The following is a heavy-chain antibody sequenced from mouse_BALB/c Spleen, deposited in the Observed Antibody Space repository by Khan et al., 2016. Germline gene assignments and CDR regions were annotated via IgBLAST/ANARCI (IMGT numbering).Heavy chain of an antibody. V-gene: IGHV3-2*02. CDR2: IIYSGST. J-gene: IGHJ4*01. D-gene: IGHD2-3*01. Sequence: VRLQQSGPGLMKPSQSLSLTCTVTGYSITSDYAWNWIRQFPGNKLEWMGYIIYSGSTTYTPSLKSRISITRDTSKNQFFLQLNSVTIEDTATYYCASDGPNYAMDYWGQGTSVTVSS. CDR3: ASDGPNYAMDY. CDR1: GYSITSDYA.